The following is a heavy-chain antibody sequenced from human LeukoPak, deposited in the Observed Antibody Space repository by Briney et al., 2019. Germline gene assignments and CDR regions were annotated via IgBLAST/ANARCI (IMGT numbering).Heavy chain of an antibody. CDR2: VGSDGINT. D-gene: IGHD6-25*01. Sequence: GGSLRLSCVASGVTLSNYAMSWARQAPGKGLEWVSAVGSDGINTAYADSVKGRFTISRDNSKNTLYLQLSSLRAEDTAVYYCAKGLAAGSQYFDYWGQGTLVTVSS. CDR1: GVTLSNYA. V-gene: IGHV3-23*01. CDR3: AKGLAAGSQYFDY. J-gene: IGHJ4*02.